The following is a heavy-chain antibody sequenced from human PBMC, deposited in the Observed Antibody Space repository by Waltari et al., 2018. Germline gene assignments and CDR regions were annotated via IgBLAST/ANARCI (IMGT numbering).Heavy chain of an antibody. V-gene: IGHV4-39*01. Sequence: QLQLQESGPGLVQPSATLSLTCTVSGGSISRSRSYWGGIRQPPGKGLEWIGSIYYSGSTYYNPSLKSRVTISVDTSKNQFSLKLSSVTAADTAVYYCARQPRRQWLEYYFDYWGQGTLVTVSS. D-gene: IGHD6-19*01. J-gene: IGHJ4*02. CDR1: GGSISRSRSY. CDR3: ARQPRRQWLEYYFDY. CDR2: IYYSGST.